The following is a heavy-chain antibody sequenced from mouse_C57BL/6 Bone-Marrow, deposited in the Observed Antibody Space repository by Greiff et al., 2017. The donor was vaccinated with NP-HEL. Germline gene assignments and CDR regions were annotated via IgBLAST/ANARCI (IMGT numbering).Heavy chain of an antibody. CDR3: TRAPKDYYGSPYFDY. V-gene: IGHV5-9-1*02. CDR1: GFTFSSYA. CDR2: ISSSGDYI. Sequence: EVKLVESGEGLVKPGGSLKLSCAASGFTFSSYAMSWVRQTPEKRLEWVAYISSSGDYIYYADTVKGRFTISRDNARNTLYLQMSSLKSEDTAMYYCTRAPKDYYGSPYFDYWGQGTTLTVSS. D-gene: IGHD1-1*01. J-gene: IGHJ2*01.